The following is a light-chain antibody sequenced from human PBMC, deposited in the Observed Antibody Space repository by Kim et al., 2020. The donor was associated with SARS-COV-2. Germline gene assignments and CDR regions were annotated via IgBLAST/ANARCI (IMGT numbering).Light chain of an antibody. Sequence: QSVLTQPPSVFGAPGQRVTISCTGSSSNIGAGYDVHWYQQLPGTAPKLLIYCNSNRPSGVPDRFSGSKSGTSASLAITGLQAEDEADYYCQSYDSSLSGSSYVFGTGTKVTVL. J-gene: IGLJ1*01. V-gene: IGLV1-40*01. CDR2: CNS. CDR1: SSNIGAGYD. CDR3: QSYDSSLSGSSYV.